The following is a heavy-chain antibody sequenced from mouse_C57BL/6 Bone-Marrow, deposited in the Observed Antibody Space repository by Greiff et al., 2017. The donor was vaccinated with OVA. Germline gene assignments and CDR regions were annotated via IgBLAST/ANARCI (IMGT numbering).Heavy chain of an antibody. J-gene: IGHJ2*01. CDR1: GYTFTDYE. Sequence: QVQLQQSGAELVRPGASVTLSCKASGYTFTDYEMHWVKQTPVHGLEWIGAIDPETGGTAYNQKFKGKAILTADKSSSTAYMELRSLTSEDSAVYYCTRGTGTSKDYFDYWGQGTTLTVSS. CDR2: IDPETGGT. CDR3: TRGTGTSKDYFDY. V-gene: IGHV1-15*01. D-gene: IGHD4-1*01.